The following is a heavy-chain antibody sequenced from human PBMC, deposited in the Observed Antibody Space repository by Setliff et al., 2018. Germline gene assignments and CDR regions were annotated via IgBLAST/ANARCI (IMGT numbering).Heavy chain of an antibody. CDR3: ARAPHYDPTYSLPGHACDF. CDR2: LFDGGSA. J-gene: IGHJ3*01. Sequence: PSETLSLTCAVSGYSISNGFYLGWIRQSPVKVLEWIGSLFDGGSAYYSPSLKSRASISLDASKNKFSLQLTSATAADTAVYYCARAPHYDPTYSLPGHACDFWGQGIMVTVSS. V-gene: IGHV4-38-2*01. CDR1: GYSISNGFY. D-gene: IGHD3-22*01.